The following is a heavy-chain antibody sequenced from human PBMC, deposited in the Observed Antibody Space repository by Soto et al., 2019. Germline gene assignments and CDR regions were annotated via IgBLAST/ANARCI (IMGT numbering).Heavy chain of an antibody. CDR1: GFTFSSYS. V-gene: IGHV3-21*01. J-gene: IGHJ4*02. Sequence: GGSLRLSCAASGFTFSSYSMNWVRQAPGKGLEWVSSISSSSSYIYYADSVKGRFTISRDNAKNSLYLQMNSLRAEDTAVYYCARDRVPYSSSSDYFDYWGQGTLVTVSS. D-gene: IGHD6-6*01. CDR3: ARDRVPYSSSSDYFDY. CDR2: ISSSSSYI.